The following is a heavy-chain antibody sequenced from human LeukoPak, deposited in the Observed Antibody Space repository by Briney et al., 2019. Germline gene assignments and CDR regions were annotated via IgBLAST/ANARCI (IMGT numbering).Heavy chain of an antibody. CDR1: GFTFSSYA. CDR2: ISYDGSNK. V-gene: IGHV3-30-3*01. D-gene: IGHD3-22*01. Sequence: GGSLRLSCAASGFTFSSYAMHWVRQAPGKGLEWVAVISYDGSNKYYADSVKGRFTISRDNSKNTLYLQMNSLRAEDTAVYYCARAGVWLLLYYWGQGTLVTVSS. CDR3: ARAGVWLLLYY. J-gene: IGHJ4*02.